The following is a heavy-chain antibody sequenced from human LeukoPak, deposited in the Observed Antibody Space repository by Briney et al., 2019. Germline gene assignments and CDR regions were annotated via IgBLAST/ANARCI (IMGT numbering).Heavy chain of an antibody. V-gene: IGHV1-2*02. D-gene: IGHD2-2*02. CDR1: GYIFTIYY. CDR2: INPNSGGT. J-gene: IGHJ4*02. Sequence: GASVKVSCKASGYIFTIYYMHWVRQAPGQGLEWMGWINPNSGGTSYARRFQGRVTMTRDTSISTAYMELSRLTSDDTAVYYCARNPAYCTSTSCYNDYWGQGTLVTVSS. CDR3: ARNPAYCTSTSCYNDY.